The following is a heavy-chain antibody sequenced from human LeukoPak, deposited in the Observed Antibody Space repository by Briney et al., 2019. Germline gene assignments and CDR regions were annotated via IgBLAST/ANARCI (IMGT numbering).Heavy chain of an antibody. Sequence: GGYLRLSCAASGFTFSSYWMHWVRQAPGKGLVWVSRINSDGSSTSYADSVKGRFTISRDNAKNSLYLQMNSLRAEDTAVYYCARGGYGDYVGYWGQGTLVTVSS. V-gene: IGHV3-74*01. CDR2: INSDGSST. CDR1: GFTFSSYW. CDR3: ARGGYGDYVGY. J-gene: IGHJ4*02. D-gene: IGHD4-17*01.